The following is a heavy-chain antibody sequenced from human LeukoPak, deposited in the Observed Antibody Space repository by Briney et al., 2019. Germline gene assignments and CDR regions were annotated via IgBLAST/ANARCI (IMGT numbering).Heavy chain of an antibody. V-gene: IGHV4-59*08. Sequence: SETLSLTCTVSGGSISRYYWSWMRQSPGKGLEWIGYIYSTGSTNSNPSLKSRVNISVDTSRNQFSLKLNSVSAADTAMYYCARHESAVGALFYWGQGTLVTVSS. CDR1: GGSISRYY. CDR3: ARHESAVGALFY. J-gene: IGHJ4*02. CDR2: IYSTGST. D-gene: IGHD3-16*01.